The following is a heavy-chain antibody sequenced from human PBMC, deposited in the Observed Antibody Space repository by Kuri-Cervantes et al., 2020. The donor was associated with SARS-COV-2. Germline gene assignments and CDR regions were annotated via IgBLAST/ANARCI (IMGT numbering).Heavy chain of an antibody. CDR1: GGSISSGSYC. CDR3: ARGIAVAGAKYFDY. Sequence: LRLSCTVSGGSISSGSYCWTWIRQPAGKGLEWIGRLYTSGSTNYNPSLKSRVTISADTSKNQFSLNLSSVTAADTAVYYCARGIAVAGAKYFDYWGQGTLVTVSS. V-gene: IGHV4-61*02. D-gene: IGHD6-19*01. J-gene: IGHJ4*02. CDR2: LYTSGST.